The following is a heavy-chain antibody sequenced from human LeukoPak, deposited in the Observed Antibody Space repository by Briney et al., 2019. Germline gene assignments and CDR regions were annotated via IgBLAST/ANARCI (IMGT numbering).Heavy chain of an antibody. CDR3: ASFPDYCSSTSCYWRY. CDR2: INHSGST. Sequence: SQTLSLTCAVYGGSFSGYYWSWIRQPPGKGLEWIGEINHSGSTNYNPSLKSRVTISVDTSKNQFSLKLSSVTAADTAVYYRASFPDYCSSTSCYWRYWGQGTLVTVSS. V-gene: IGHV4-34*01. J-gene: IGHJ4*02. D-gene: IGHD2-2*01. CDR1: GGSFSGYY.